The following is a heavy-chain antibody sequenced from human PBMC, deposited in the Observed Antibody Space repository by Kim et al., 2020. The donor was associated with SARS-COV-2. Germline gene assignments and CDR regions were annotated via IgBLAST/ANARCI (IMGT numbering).Heavy chain of an antibody. CDR2: ISSSSSTI. Sequence: GGSLRLSCAASGFTFSSYSMNWIRQAPGKGLEWVSYISSSSSTIYYADSVKGRFTISRDNAKNSLYLQMNSLRAEDTAVYYCARDKGEVARHGPRTNAFDIWGQGKMVTVSS. D-gene: IGHD3-10*01. V-gene: IGHV3-48*04. CDR3: ARDKGEVARHGPRTNAFDI. J-gene: IGHJ3*02. CDR1: GFTFSSYS.